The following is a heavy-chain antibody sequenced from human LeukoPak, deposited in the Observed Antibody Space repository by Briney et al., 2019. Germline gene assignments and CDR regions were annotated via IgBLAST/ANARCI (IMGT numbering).Heavy chain of an antibody. Sequence: GGALRLSCAVSGFTFSSYWMHWVRQVPGKGLVWVSRINSVGSSTSYADSVKGRFTISRHNAKNTLYVQTNSLRAEDTAVYYCSTGSGHAFDIWGRGTMVTVSS. CDR3: STGSGHAFDI. CDR1: GFTFSSYW. J-gene: IGHJ3*02. CDR2: INSVGSST. V-gene: IGHV3-74*01. D-gene: IGHD3-10*01.